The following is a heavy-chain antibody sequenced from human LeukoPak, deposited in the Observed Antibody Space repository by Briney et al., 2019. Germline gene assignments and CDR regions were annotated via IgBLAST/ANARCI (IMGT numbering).Heavy chain of an antibody. Sequence: GGSLRLSCAASGFTFSSYAMSWVRQAPGKGLEWVSAISGSGGSTYYADSVKGRFTISRDNSKNTLYLQMNSLRAEDTAVYYCAELGYYDYVWGSYRFYYFDYWGQGTLVTVSS. D-gene: IGHD3-16*02. CDR1: GFTFSSYA. CDR3: AELGYYDYVWGSYRFYYFDY. J-gene: IGHJ4*02. CDR2: ISGSGGST. V-gene: IGHV3-23*01.